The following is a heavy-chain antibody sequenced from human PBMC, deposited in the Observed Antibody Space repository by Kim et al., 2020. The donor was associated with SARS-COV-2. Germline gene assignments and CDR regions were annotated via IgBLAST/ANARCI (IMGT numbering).Heavy chain of an antibody. V-gene: IGHV3-74*01. CDR3: ARAQNGGFDI. Sequence: KTYADSVKGRFTISRNNAKNTLYLHMNSLRAEDTAVYYCARAQNGGFDIWGQGTMVTVSS. D-gene: IGHD4-17*01. J-gene: IGHJ3*02. CDR2: K.